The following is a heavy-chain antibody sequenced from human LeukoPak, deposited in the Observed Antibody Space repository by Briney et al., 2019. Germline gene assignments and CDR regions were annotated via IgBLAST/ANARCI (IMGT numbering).Heavy chain of an antibody. Sequence: ASVKVSCKASGYTFTNYYMHWVRQAPGQGLEWMGVIDPSAGSTTYAQKFQGRVTMTRDTATSTVYMELSSLRSEDTAVYYCARDRGGAWPHYYYYYMDVWGKGTTVTVSS. J-gene: IGHJ6*03. D-gene: IGHD3-10*01. CDR2: IDPSAGST. CDR1: GYTFTNYY. CDR3: ARDRGGAWPHYYYYYMDV. V-gene: IGHV1-46*01.